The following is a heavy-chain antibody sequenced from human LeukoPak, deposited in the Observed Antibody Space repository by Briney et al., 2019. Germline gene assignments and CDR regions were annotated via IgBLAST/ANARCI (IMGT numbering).Heavy chain of an antibody. V-gene: IGHV3-7*01. Sequence: PGGSLRLSCAASEFIFRNYWMSWVRQAPGKGLEWVANIKEDGSEKYYVESVKGRFTISRDNAKNSLYLQMSSLRAEDTAVYYCARGVIIRGRLDPWGPGTLVTVSS. CDR3: ARGVIIRGRLDP. J-gene: IGHJ5*02. CDR1: EFIFRNYW. D-gene: IGHD3-16*02. CDR2: IKEDGSEK.